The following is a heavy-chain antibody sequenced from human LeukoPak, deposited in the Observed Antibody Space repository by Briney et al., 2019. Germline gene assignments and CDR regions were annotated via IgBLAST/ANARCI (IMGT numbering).Heavy chain of an antibody. J-gene: IGHJ4*02. CDR3: ARVTYDYVWGSYRPPLFDY. D-gene: IGHD3-16*02. V-gene: IGHV1-18*01. CDR1: GYTFTNYG. CDR2: ISAYNGNT. Sequence: ASVKVSCKASGYTFTNYGISWVRQAPGQGLEWMGWISAYNGNTNYAQKLQGRVTMTTDTSTSTAYMELRSLRSDDTAVYYCARVTYDYVWGSYRPPLFDYWGQGTLVTVSS.